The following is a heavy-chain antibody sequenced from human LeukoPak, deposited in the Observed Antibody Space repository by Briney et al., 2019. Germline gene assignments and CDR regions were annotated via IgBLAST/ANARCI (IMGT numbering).Heavy chain of an antibody. CDR3: ARGGSYRYGSSDY. J-gene: IGHJ4*02. V-gene: IGHV5-51*01. CDR2: IHPGDSGT. D-gene: IGHD5-18*01. Sequence: GESLKISCKGSGYSFSNYWIGWVRQMPGKGLEWMGIIHPGDSGTRYSPSFQGQVTMSVDESITTAYLQWNSLSATDSAIYYCARGGSYRYGSSDYWGQGTLVTVSS. CDR1: GYSFSNYW.